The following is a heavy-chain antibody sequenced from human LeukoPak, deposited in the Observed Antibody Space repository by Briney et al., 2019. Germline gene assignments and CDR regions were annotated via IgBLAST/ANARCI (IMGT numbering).Heavy chain of an antibody. CDR2: IYYSGTT. V-gene: IGHV4-59*11. J-gene: IGHJ3*02. Sequence: SETLSLTCTVSGGSISSHYWSWIRQPPGKGLEWIGYIYYSGTTNYNPSLKSRVTISVDTSKNQFSLKLSSVTAADTAVYYCARDLGYCSGGSCRGAFDIWGQGTMVTVSS. D-gene: IGHD2-15*01. CDR1: GGSISSHY. CDR3: ARDLGYCSGGSCRGAFDI.